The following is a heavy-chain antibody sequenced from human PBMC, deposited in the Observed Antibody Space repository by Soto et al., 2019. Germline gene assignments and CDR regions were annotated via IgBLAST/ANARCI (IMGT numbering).Heavy chain of an antibody. CDR2: IIPIFGTA. J-gene: IGHJ4*02. V-gene: IGHV1-69*13. Sequence: ASVKVSCKASGGTFSSYAISWVRQAPGQGLEWMGGIIPIFGTANYAQKFQGRVTITADESTSTAYMELSSLRSEDTAVYYCAATFYYDSSGYGPGVGYWGQGTLVTVSS. CDR3: AATFYYDSSGYGPGVGY. D-gene: IGHD3-22*01. CDR1: GGTFSSYA.